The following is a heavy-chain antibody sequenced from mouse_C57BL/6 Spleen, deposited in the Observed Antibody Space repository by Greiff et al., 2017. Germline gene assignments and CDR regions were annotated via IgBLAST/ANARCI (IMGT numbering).Heavy chain of an antibody. J-gene: IGHJ2*01. D-gene: IGHD1-1*01. Sequence: VQLQQSGAELARPGASVKMSCKASGYTFTSYTMHWVKQRPGQGLEWIGYINPSSGYTKYSQKFKDKATFTADKSSSTAYMQLSSLTSEDSAVYYCARSGRTSGTTEDYWGQGTTLTVSS. CDR2: INPSSGYT. CDR1: GYTFTSYT. V-gene: IGHV1-4*01. CDR3: ARSGRTSGTTEDY.